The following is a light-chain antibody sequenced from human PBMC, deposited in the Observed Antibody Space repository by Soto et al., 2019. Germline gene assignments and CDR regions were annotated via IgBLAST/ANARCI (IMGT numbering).Light chain of an antibody. CDR1: QSVSSSY. CDR3: QQYGSSPIT. CDR2: XXX. J-gene: IGKJ5*01. Sequence: EIVLSQSPGTLSLSPGERATLSCRASQSVSSSYLACYQHKPGXXXXXXXXXXXXSXTGXXDRFSGSGSGTDFTVTISRVEPEDFAVYYCQQYGSSPITFGQGTRLEIK. V-gene: IGKV3-20*01.